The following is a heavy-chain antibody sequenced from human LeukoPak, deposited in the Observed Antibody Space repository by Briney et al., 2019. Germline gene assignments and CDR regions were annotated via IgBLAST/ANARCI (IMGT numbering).Heavy chain of an antibody. J-gene: IGHJ4*02. V-gene: IGHV4-39*07. CDR2: IYDSGST. D-gene: IGHD3-10*01. Sequence: SETLSLTCTVSGDSINSNNYYWGWIRQPPGKGLEWIGSIYDSGSTYYNPSLQSRVTMSVDTSKNQFSLKLSSVTAVDTAVYYCARKENVYYYFDYWGQGTLVTVSS. CDR1: GDSINSNNYY. CDR3: ARKENVYYYFDY.